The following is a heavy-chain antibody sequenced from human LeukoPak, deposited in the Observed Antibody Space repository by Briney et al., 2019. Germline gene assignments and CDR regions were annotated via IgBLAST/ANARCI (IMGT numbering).Heavy chain of an antibody. J-gene: IGHJ4*02. D-gene: IGHD6-25*01. CDR2: IHPSGST. Sequence: SETLSLTCAIYGGSFSHYYWSWIRQPPGRGLEWVGEIHPSGSTSFNPSLESRVSISKDTSKNQFSLKLTSVTAADTAVYYCSRGSDESKTGDYWGQGTLVTVSS. CDR3: SRGSDESKTGDY. V-gene: IGHV4-34*01. CDR1: GGSFSHYY.